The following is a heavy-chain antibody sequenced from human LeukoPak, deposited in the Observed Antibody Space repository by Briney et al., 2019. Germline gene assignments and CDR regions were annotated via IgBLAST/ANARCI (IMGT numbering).Heavy chain of an antibody. Sequence: PGGSLRLSCAASGFTFSSYAMSWVRQAPGKGLEWVSAISGSGGSTYYADSVKSRFTISRDNSKNTLYLQMNSLRAEDKAVYYCAKDEDPYGPKTFDYWGQGTLVTVSS. V-gene: IGHV3-23*01. CDR2: ISGSGGST. J-gene: IGHJ4*02. D-gene: IGHD2-21*01. CDR3: AKDEDPYGPKTFDY. CDR1: GFTFSSYA.